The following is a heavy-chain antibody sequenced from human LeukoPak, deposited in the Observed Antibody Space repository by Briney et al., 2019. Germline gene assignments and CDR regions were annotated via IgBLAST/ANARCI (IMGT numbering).Heavy chain of an antibody. V-gene: IGHV1-18*01. CDR2: ISAYNGNT. CDR1: GGTFSSYA. Sequence: ASVKVSCTASGGTFSSYAISWVRQAPGQGLEWMGWISAYNGNTNYAQKLQGRVTMTTDTSTSTAYMELRSLRSDDTAVYYCARDLAGYDFWSGYYYYYYYGMDVWGQGTTVTVSS. D-gene: IGHD3-3*01. J-gene: IGHJ6*02. CDR3: ARDLAGYDFWSGYYYYYYYGMDV.